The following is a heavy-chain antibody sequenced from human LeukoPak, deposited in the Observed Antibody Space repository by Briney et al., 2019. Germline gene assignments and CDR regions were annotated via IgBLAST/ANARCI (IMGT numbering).Heavy chain of an antibody. J-gene: IGHJ4*02. Sequence: GGSLRLSCAASGFTFSNYWMHWVRQVPGKGVVWVSRIISDGSNINYADSVRGGFTISRDNAKNTLYLQMNNLRAEDTAVYYCASGPRFDYFDFWSGYLDYWGQGTLVTVSS. D-gene: IGHD3-3*01. CDR3: ASGPRFDYFDFWSGYLDY. CDR2: IISDGSNI. V-gene: IGHV3-74*01. CDR1: GFTFSNYW.